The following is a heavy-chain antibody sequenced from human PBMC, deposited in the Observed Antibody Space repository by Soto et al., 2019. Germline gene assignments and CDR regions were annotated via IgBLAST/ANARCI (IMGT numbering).Heavy chain of an antibody. Sequence: ASVKVSCKASGYTFAIYGIIWVRQAPGQGLEWMGWINAYNGNTNYAQKLQGRVTMTTDTSTSTAYMELRSLRSDDTAVYYCARAYYDFWSGYSEGNWFDPWGQGTLVTSPQ. CDR3: ARAYYDFWSGYSEGNWFDP. V-gene: IGHV1-18*01. CDR1: GYTFAIYG. D-gene: IGHD3-3*01. CDR2: INAYNGNT. J-gene: IGHJ5*02.